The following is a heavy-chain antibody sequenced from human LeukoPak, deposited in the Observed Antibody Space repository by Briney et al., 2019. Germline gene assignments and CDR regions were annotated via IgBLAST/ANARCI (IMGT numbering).Heavy chain of an antibody. CDR3: ARGWGYSSSWYASVHFDY. D-gene: IGHD6-13*01. Sequence: ASGKVSCKASGGTFSSYAISWVRQAPGQGLEWMGGIIPIFGTANYAQKFQGRVTITTDESTSTAYMELSSLRSEDTAVYYCARGWGYSSSWYASVHFDYWGQGTLVTVSS. J-gene: IGHJ4*02. CDR2: IIPIFGTA. V-gene: IGHV1-69*05. CDR1: GGTFSSYA.